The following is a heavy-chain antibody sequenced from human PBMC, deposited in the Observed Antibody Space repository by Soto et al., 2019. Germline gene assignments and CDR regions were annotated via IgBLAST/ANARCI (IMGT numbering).Heavy chain of an antibody. J-gene: IGHJ4*02. CDR3: ARGGVLLWFGEGTDYFDY. Sequence: RLSCAASGFTFSSYAMHWVRQAPGKGLEWVAVISYDGSNKYYADSVKGRFTISRDNSKNTLYLQMNSLRAEDTAVYYCARGGVLLWFGEGTDYFDYWGQGTLVTVSS. D-gene: IGHD3-10*01. CDR1: GFTFSSYA. V-gene: IGHV3-30-3*01. CDR2: ISYDGSNK.